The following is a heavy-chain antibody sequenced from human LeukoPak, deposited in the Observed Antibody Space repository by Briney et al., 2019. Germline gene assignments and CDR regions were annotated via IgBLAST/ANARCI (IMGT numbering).Heavy chain of an antibody. CDR1: GFTFSTYD. CDR2: IGTSGDT. D-gene: IGHD2-2*01. V-gene: IGHV3-13*01. Sequence: PGGSLRLSCAASGFTFSTYDMHWVRQTTGGGLEWVSGIGTSGDTHYPGSVEGRFTISRENAKNSLYLQMNSLRAGDTAVYYRTRGFYCSDHSCYVNGEFDYWGQGTLVTVFS. CDR3: TRGFYCSDHSCYVNGEFDY. J-gene: IGHJ4*02.